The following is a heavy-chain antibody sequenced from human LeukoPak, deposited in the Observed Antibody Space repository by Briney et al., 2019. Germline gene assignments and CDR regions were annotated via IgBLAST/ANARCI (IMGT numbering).Heavy chain of an antibody. V-gene: IGHV3-30*02. J-gene: IGHJ6*03. D-gene: IGHD1-26*01. CDR2: IRYDGSNK. CDR1: GFTFSSYG. CDR3: AKAWDAYYYYYMDV. Sequence: GGSLRLSCAASGFTFSSYGMHWVRQAPGKGLEWVAFIRYDGSNKYYADSVKGRFTISRDNSKNTLYLQMNSLRAEDTAVYYCAKAWDAYYYYYMDVWGKGATVTVSS.